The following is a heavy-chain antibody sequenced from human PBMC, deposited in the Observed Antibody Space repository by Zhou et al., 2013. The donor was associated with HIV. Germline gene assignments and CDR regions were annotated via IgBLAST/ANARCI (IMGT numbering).Heavy chain of an antibody. Sequence: QVQLVQSGAEVKKPGASVKVSCKASGYTFTNYDISWVRQAPGQGLEWMGWIIPIFGTVNYAQRFQGRVTITADKSTSTAYMQLSSLRSEDTAVYYCARKGSGSWDYWGQGTLVTVSS. CDR3: ARKGSGSWDY. D-gene: IGHD3-10*01. J-gene: IGHJ4*02. V-gene: IGHV1-69*06. CDR2: IIPIFGTV. CDR1: GYTFTNYD.